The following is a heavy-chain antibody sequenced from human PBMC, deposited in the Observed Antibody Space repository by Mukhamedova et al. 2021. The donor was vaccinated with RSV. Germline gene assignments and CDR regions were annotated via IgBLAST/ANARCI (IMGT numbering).Heavy chain of an antibody. CDR1: W. CDR2: IKHDGSEK. J-gene: IGHJ4*02. CDR3: ARASNSDY. Sequence: WMTWVRQAPGKGLEWVASIKHDGSEKYYVDSVKGRFIISRDNAKNSVYLQLNSLRVDDTAVYYCARASNSDYWGQGTLVT. D-gene: IGHD2/OR15-2a*01. V-gene: IGHV3-7*03.